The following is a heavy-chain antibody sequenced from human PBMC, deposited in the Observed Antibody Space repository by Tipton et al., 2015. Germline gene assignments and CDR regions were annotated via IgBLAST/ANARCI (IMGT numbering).Heavy chain of an antibody. CDR2: IQYSGGT. J-gene: IGHJ4*02. CDR1: GYSISSGYY. V-gene: IGHV4-38-2*01. CDR3: ACQDYDSLTRDYQTVDY. Sequence: LRLSCAVSGYSISSGYYWSWIRQPPGKELQWIGYIQYSGGTNYNPSLESRVSMSVDTSKTQFSLEMRSVTATDTAVYYCACQDYDSLTRDYQTVDYWGQGTLVTVSS. D-gene: IGHD3-9*01.